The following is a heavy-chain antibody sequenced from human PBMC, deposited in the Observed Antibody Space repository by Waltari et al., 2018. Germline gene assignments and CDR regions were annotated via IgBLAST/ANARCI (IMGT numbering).Heavy chain of an antibody. CDR1: GYTLTELS. V-gene: IGHV1-24*01. CDR2: LDPEDGKT. D-gene: IGHD1-26*01. J-gene: IGHJ4*02. CDR3: ATGRWERPFEY. Sequence: QVYLVQSGTEVKKPGASVKVSCKISGYTLTELSRHWVRQAPGKGLEWIGDLDPEDGKTTYAQKFQGRVTLTEDTSTDTAYMDLSSLGSDDTAVYYCATGRWERPFEYWGQGTVVTVSS.